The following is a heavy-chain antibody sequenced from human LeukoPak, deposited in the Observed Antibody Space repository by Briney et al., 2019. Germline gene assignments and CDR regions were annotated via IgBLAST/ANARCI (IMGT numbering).Heavy chain of an antibody. V-gene: IGHV4-59*08. J-gene: IGHJ5*02. CDR1: GVSISSYY. Sequence: SETLSLTCTVSGVSISSYYWSWIGQPPGKGLEWIGYTHYSGRTNYNPTLKRRVTISLDTSNNQFSLKLSSVTAADTAIYYCARWYTSGWYGWFDPWGQGTLVTVSS. CDR3: ARWYTSGWYGWFDP. CDR2: THYSGRT. D-gene: IGHD6-19*01.